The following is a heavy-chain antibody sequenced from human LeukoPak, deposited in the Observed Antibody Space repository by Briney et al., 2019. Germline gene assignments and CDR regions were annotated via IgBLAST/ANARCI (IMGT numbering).Heavy chain of an antibody. J-gene: IGHJ5*02. CDR2: IIPIFGTA. CDR3: ARSIAAAGKDWFDP. CDR1: GGTFSSYA. Sequence: ASVKVSCKASGGTFSSYAISLVRQAPGQGLEWMGGIIPIFGTANYAQKFQGRVTITADESTSTAYMELSSLRSEDTAVYYCARSIAAAGKDWFDPWGQGTLVTVTS. V-gene: IGHV1-69*13. D-gene: IGHD6-13*01.